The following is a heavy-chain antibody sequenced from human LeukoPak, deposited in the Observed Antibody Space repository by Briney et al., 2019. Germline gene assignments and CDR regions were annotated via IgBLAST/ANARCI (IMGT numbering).Heavy chain of an antibody. CDR1: GFTFSSNY. D-gene: IGHD4-17*01. Sequence: GGSLRLSCAASGFTFSSNYMSWVRQAPGKGLECVSVIYSGDSTYYADSVKGRFTISRDNSKNTLYLQMNSLRAEDTAVYYCARVTVTTTSDYFDYWGQGTLVTVSS. J-gene: IGHJ4*02. CDR2: IYSGDST. V-gene: IGHV3-53*01. CDR3: ARVTVTTTSDYFDY.